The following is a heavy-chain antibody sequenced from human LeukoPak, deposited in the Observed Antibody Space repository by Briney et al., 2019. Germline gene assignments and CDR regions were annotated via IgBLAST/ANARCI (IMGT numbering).Heavy chain of an antibody. CDR2: IDPNSGGT. CDR1: GYTFSGNC. CDR3: ARGGGTVAPAPWVPFAY. D-gene: IGHD4-11*01. V-gene: IGHV1-2*02. J-gene: IGHJ4*02. Sequence: ASVKVSCKASGYTFSGNCIHWARQAPGQGLEYMGYIDPNSGGTYYIEKFQGRVTMTRDMSINTAYVELSSLTSDDTAVYYCARGGGTVAPAPWVPFAYWGQGTLVTVSS.